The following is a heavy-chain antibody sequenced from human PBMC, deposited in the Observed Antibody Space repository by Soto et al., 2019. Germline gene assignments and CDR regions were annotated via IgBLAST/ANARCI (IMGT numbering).Heavy chain of an antibody. CDR1: VGAISRCY. V-gene: IGHV4-59*01. CDR3: ARGREYYDSSGYHSYFDY. Sequence: SETLSLGGTGSVGAISRCYGRGIRQPPGKGREWIGYIYFTGSTNYNPSLKSRVTISAATSKIQFSLKLSSVTAADTAVYYCARGREYYDSSGYHSYFDYWGHGTLVTVS. D-gene: IGHD3-22*01. CDR2: IYFTGST. J-gene: IGHJ4*01.